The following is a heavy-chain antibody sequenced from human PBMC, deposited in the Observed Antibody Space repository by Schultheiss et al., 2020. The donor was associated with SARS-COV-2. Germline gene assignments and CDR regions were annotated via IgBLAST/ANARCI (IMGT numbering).Heavy chain of an antibody. J-gene: IGHJ4*02. D-gene: IGHD3-10*01. CDR3: ARDPCLSGRCYYFDY. CDR2: ISGSGGST. V-gene: IGHV3-23*01. CDR1: GLSFSSHA. Sequence: GESLKISCAASGLSFSSHAMSWVRQAPGKGLEWVSAISGSGGSTYYAGSVKGRFTISRDNSKDTLYLQMNSLRTEDTAVYFCARDPCLSGRCYYFDYWGQGTLVTVSS.